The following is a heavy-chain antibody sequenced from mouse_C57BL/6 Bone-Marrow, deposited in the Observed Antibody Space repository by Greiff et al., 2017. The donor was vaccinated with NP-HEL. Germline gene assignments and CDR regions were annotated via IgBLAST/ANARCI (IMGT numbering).Heavy chain of an antibody. CDR2: IYPRSGNT. V-gene: IGHV1-81*01. D-gene: IGHD2-4*01. J-gene: IGHJ3*01. CDR3: ARRDDYGPFAY. CDR1: GYTFTSYG. Sequence: VMLVESGAELARPGASVKLSCKASGYTFTSYGISWVKQRTGQGLEWIGEIYPRSGNTYYNEKFKGKATLTADKSSSTAYMELRSLTSEDSAVYFCARRDDYGPFAYWGQGTLVTVSA.